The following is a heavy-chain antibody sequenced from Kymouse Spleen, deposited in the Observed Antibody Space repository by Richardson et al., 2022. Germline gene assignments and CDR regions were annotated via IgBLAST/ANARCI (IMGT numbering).Heavy chain of an antibody. V-gene: IGHV1-2*04. Sequence: QVQLVQSGAEVKKPGASVKVSCKASGYTFTGYYMHWVRQAPGQGLEWMGWINPNSGGTNYAQKFQGWVTMTRDTSISTAYMELSRLRSDDTAVYYCARGGGITMVRGVPPTTTTVWTSGAKGPRSPSPQ. CDR2: INPNSGGT. D-gene: IGHD3-10*01. J-gene: IGHJ6*02. CDR1: GYTFTGYY. CDR3: ARGGGITMVRGVPPTTTTVWTS.